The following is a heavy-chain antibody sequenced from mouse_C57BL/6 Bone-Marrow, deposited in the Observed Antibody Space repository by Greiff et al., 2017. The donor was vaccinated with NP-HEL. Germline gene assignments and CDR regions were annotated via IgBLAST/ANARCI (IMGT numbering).Heavy chain of an antibody. CDR2: IRSKSNNYAT. V-gene: IGHV10-1*01. CDR1: GFSFNTYA. D-gene: IGHD1-1*01. J-gene: IGHJ1*03. CDR3: VRLITTVVDWYFDV. Sequence: EVHLVESGGGLVQPKGSLKLSCAASGFSFNTYAMNWVRQAPGKGLEWVARIRSKSNNYATYYADSVKDRFTISRDDSESMLYLQMNNLKTEDTAMYYCVRLITTVVDWYFDVWGTGTTVTVSS.